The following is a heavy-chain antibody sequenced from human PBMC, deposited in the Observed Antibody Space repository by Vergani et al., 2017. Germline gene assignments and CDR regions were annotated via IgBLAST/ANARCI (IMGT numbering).Heavy chain of an antibody. D-gene: IGHD3-16*01. CDR1: GGSISSYY. CDR3: ARGRGPGGEEMNY. Sequence: QVQLQESGPGLVKPSETLSLTCTVSGGSISSYYWSWIRQPPGKGLEWIGYIYYSGSTNYNPSLKSRVTISVDTSRNQFSLKLSSVTAADTAVYYCARGRGPGGEEMNYWGQGTLVTVSS. V-gene: IGHV4-59*12. J-gene: IGHJ4*02. CDR2: IYYSGST.